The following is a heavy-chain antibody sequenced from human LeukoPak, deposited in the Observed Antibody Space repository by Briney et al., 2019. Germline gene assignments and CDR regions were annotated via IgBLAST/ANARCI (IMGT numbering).Heavy chain of an antibody. CDR3: ARGPSRIAARPLAY. Sequence: ASVKVSRKASGYTFTGYYMHWVRQAPGQGLEWMGWINPNSGGTNYAQKFQGRVTMTRDTSISTAYMELSRLRSDDTAVYYCARGPSRIAARPLAYWGQGTLVTVSS. J-gene: IGHJ4*02. D-gene: IGHD6-6*01. CDR1: GYTFTGYY. CDR2: INPNSGGT. V-gene: IGHV1-2*02.